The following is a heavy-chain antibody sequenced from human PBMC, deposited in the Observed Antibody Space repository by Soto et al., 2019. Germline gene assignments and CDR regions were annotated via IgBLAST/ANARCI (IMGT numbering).Heavy chain of an antibody. J-gene: IGHJ3*01. CDR3: ERQHTAMDPPNL. D-gene: IGHD5-18*01. CDR1: GYSFTSYW. CDR2: IDPSDSYT. V-gene: IGHV5-10-1*01. Sequence: GESLKISCKGSGYSFTSYWISWVRQMPGKGLEWMGRIDPSDSYTNYSPSFQGHVTISADKSISTAYLQWSSLKASDTAMYYCERQHTAMDPPNLWGQGTMVTVSS.